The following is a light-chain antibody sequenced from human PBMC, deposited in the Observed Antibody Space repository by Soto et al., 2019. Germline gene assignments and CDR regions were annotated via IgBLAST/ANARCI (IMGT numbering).Light chain of an antibody. J-gene: IGKJ5*01. CDR2: DTS. CDR3: QQYGTSEII. CDR1: QSLTNSF. Sequence: VLTQSPGTLSLSPGERATLSCRASQSLTNSFIAWYQQKPGQAPRLLIYDTSSRASGIPDRFSGSGSGTDFTLTIIRLETEDFAVFYCQQYGTSEIIFGQGTRLEIK. V-gene: IGKV3-20*01.